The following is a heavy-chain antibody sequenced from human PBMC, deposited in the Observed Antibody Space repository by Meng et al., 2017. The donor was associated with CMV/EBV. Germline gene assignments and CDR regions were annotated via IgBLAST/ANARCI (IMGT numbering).Heavy chain of an antibody. D-gene: IGHD6-6*01. CDR2: ISSSSSTI. V-gene: IGHV3-48*04. CDR3: ARDRGEYSSSDGYCCYGMDV. Sequence: GESLKISCAASGFTFSSYSMNWVRQAPGKGLEWVSYISSSSSTIYYADSVKGRFTISRDNAKNSLYLQMNSLRAEDRAVYYCARDRGEYSSSDGYCCYGMDVWGQGTTVTVSS. CDR1: GFTFSSYS. J-gene: IGHJ6*02.